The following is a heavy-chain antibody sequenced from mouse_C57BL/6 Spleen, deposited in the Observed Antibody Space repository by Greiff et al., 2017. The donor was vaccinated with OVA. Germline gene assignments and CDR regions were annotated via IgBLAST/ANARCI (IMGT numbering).Heavy chain of an antibody. CDR2: IDPENGDT. J-gene: IGHJ1*03. Sequence: EVQLQQSGAELVRPGASVKLSCTASGFNIKDDYMHWVKQRPEQGLEWIGWIDPENGDTEYASKFQGKATITADTSSNTAYLQLSSLTSEDTAVYYCARCWDRYFDVWGTGTTVTVSS. V-gene: IGHV14-4*01. CDR3: ARCWDRYFDV. CDR1: GFNIKDDY. D-gene: IGHD4-1*01.